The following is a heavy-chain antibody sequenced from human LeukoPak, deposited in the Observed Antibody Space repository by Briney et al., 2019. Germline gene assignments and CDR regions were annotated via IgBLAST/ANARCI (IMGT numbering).Heavy chain of an antibody. CDR1: GFTFSSYA. D-gene: IGHD3-3*01. CDR3: ARRTQYYDFDY. V-gene: IGHV1-3*01. Sequence: GRSLRLSCAASGFTFSSYAMHWVRQAPGQRLEWMGWINAGNGNTKYSQKFQGRVTITRDTSASTAYMELSSLRSEDTAVYYCARRTQYYDFDYWGQGTLVTVSS. J-gene: IGHJ4*02. CDR2: INAGNGNT.